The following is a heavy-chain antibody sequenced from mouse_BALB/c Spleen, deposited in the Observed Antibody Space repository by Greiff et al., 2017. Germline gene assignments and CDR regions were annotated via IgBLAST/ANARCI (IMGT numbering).Heavy chain of an antibody. CDR3: ARSYGSPPAWFAY. Sequence: VKLQQSGAELMKPGASVKISCKATGYTFSSYWIEWVKQRPGHGLEWIGEILPGSGSTNYNEKFKGKATFTADTSSNTAYMQLSSLTSEDSAVYYCARSYGSPPAWFAYWGQGTLVTVSA. J-gene: IGHJ3*01. CDR2: ILPGSGST. V-gene: IGHV1-9*01. CDR1: GYTFSSYW. D-gene: IGHD1-1*01.